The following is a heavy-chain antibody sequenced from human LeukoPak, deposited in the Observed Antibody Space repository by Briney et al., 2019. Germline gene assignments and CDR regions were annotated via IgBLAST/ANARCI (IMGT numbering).Heavy chain of an antibody. J-gene: IGHJ3*02. CDR1: GGSISSYY. D-gene: IGHD6-19*01. V-gene: IGHV4-59*12. CDR2: LYYSGST. Sequence: SETLSLTCSVSGGSISSYYWSWIRQPPGKGLEWIGYLYYSGSTNSNPSLKSRVTISVDTSKNQFSLRLSSVTAADTAVYYCARAGGSGWYPAAFDIWGQGTMVTVSS. CDR3: ARAGGSGWYPAAFDI.